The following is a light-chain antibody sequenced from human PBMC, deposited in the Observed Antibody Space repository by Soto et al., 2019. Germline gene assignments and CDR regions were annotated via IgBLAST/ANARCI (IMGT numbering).Light chain of an antibody. J-gene: IGKJ4*01. CDR3: QQYFDVPFT. V-gene: IGKV3-20*01. Sequence: IVLTQSPGTLSLSPGERATLSCRASQSLSTSSLAWYQQRPGQAPRLLIYGASTRATGIPHRFSGSGSGTDFALTISSLEAEDVAFYWCQQYFDVPFTFGGGTKVDIK. CDR2: GAS. CDR1: QSLSTSS.